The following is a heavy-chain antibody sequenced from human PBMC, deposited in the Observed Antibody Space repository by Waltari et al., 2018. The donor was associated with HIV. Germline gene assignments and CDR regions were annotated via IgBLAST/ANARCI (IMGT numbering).Heavy chain of an antibody. CDR3: VKDSGRAADVFDL. CDR1: GFIFIGFA. V-gene: IGHV3-23*01. Sequence: QLLESGGGLVEAGGSLRLSCAALGFIFIGFAMDWVRQAPGKGLGWVSAIRGGGETFYADSVKGRFTISRDNSKNTLYLQMNSLRADDAAVYYCVKDSGRAADVFDLWGQGTMVTVSS. J-gene: IGHJ3*01. D-gene: IGHD3-10*01. CDR2: IRGGGET.